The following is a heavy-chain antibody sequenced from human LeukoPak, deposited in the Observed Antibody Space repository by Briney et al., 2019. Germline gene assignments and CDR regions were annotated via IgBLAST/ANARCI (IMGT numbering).Heavy chain of an antibody. CDR1: GGSISSSSYH. Sequence: SETLSLTCTVSGGSISSSSYHWGWIRQPPGKGLEWIGTIYYGGSTYYNPSLKSRVTISVDTSKKQFSLKLTSVTAADAAVYYCARLGDYYDSSGYFDAFDIWGQGTMVTAFS. V-gene: IGHV4-39*01. CDR3: ARLGDYYDSSGYFDAFDI. D-gene: IGHD3-22*01. J-gene: IGHJ3*02. CDR2: IYYGGST.